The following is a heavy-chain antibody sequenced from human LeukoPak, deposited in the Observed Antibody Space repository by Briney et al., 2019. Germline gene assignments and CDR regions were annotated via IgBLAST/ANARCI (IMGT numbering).Heavy chain of an antibody. CDR1: GGTFSSYA. CDR2: IIPILGIA. V-gene: IGHV1-69*04. J-gene: IGHJ4*02. Sequence: SVKVSCKASGGTFSSYAISWVRQAPGQGLEWMGRIIPILGIANYAQKFQGRVTITADKSTSTAYMGLSSLRSEDTAVYYCAAGYSSSWQPFDYWGQGTLVTVSS. CDR3: AAGYSSSWQPFDY. D-gene: IGHD6-13*01.